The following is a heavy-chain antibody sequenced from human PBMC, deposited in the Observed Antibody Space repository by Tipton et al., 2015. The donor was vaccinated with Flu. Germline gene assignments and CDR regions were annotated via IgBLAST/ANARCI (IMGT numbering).Heavy chain of an antibody. J-gene: IGHJ6*02. CDR2: IYHSGST. D-gene: IGHD2-15*01. V-gene: IGHV4-39*07. CDR1: GGSISSSSYY. CDR3: ARDTFRYCSGASCLSDYYYYGMDV. Sequence: TLSLTCTVSGGSISSSSYYWGWIRQPPGKGLEWIGSIYHSGSTYYNPSLKSRVTISVDTSKNQFSLNLSSVTAADTAVYYCARDTFRYCSGASCLSDYYYYGMDVCGQGTTVTVSS.